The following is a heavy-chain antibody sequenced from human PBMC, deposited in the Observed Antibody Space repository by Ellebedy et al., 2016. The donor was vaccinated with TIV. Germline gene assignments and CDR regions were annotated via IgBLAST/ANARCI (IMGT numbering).Heavy chain of an antibody. J-gene: IGHJ5*02. V-gene: IGHV1-3*01. CDR1: GYTFTSYA. Sequence: ASVKVSXXASGYTFTSYAMHWVRQAPGQRLEWMGWINAGNGNTKYSQKFQGRVTITRDTSASTAYMELSSLRSEDTAVYYCARGITMVRGPWFDPWGQGTLVTVSS. D-gene: IGHD3-10*01. CDR3: ARGITMVRGPWFDP. CDR2: INAGNGNT.